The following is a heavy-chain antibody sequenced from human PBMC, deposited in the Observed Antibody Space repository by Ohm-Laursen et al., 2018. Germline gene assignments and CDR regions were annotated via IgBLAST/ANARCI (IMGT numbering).Heavy chain of an antibody. CDR2: VSGSGYTK. D-gene: IGHD4/OR15-4a*01. J-gene: IGHJ6*02. V-gene: IGHV3-48*01. CDR1: GFSFSTYS. Sequence: SLRLSCTASGFSFSTYSMNWVRQAPGKGLEWVSHVSGSGYTKYYGDSVKGRFTISRDNAENSLYLQMNSLRADDTAVYYCAREQFDYNVPLPRDGMDVWGQGTTVTVSS. CDR3: AREQFDYNVPLPRDGMDV.